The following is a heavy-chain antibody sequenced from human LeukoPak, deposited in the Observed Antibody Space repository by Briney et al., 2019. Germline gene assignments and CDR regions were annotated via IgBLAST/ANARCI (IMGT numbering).Heavy chain of an antibody. CDR2: INGDSSAR. V-gene: IGHV3-21*04. J-gene: IGHJ1*01. CDR1: GFTFSNYA. D-gene: IGHD3-9*01. Sequence: GGSLRLSCAASGFTFSNYAMNWVRQAPGEGLEWISYINGDSSARVYADSVKGRFTISRDNAKNSLYLQMNSLRAEDTAVYYCARDGHYDILTGYFQDWGQGTLVTVSS. CDR3: ARDGHYDILTGYFQD.